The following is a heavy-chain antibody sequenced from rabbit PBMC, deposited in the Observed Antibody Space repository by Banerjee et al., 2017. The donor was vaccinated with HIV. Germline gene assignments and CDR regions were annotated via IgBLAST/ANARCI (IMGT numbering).Heavy chain of an antibody. V-gene: IGHV1S43*01. J-gene: IGHJ4*01. CDR1: GLDFSSSYW. Sequence: QEQLEESGGDLVMPEGSLTLTCKASGLDFSSSYWIYWVRQAPGKGLEWIGCINTSSGNIVYANWVNGRFTISRSTSLNTVDLKVTSLTAADTATYFCARDPGAFGDLPLWGPGTLVTVS. CDR3: ARDPGAFGDLPL. D-gene: IGHD5-1*01. CDR2: INTSSGNI.